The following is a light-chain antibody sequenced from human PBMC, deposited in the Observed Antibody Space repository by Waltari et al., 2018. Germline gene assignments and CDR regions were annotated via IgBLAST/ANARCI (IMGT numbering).Light chain of an antibody. CDR2: AAS. J-gene: IGKJ3*01. V-gene: IGKV1-39*01. Sequence: DIQMTQSPSSLYASVGDRVTITCRASQSISIYLNWYQQKPGKAPKLLIYAASSLQSGVPSMFSVSGSGTDFTLTISSLQPEDFATYYCQQSYSTPPFTFGPVTKVDIK. CDR3: QQSYSTPPFT. CDR1: QSISIY.